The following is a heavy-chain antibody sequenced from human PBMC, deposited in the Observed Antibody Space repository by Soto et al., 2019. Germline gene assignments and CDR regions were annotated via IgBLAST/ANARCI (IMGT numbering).Heavy chain of an antibody. J-gene: IGHJ4*02. V-gene: IGHV3-15*01. CDR1: GFSFHNDW. CDR3: VTERYFDYGAYEGYYFDL. Sequence: EVQLAESGGGVVMPGGSLRLSCSASGFSFHNDWMSWVRQAPGKGLEWVGRIKSSFDGGTVDYAAPVTGRFIISQDDSETNLHPQTNGLKIDDPALYYCVTERYFDYGAYEGYYFDLWGQGTLLSVSS. CDR2: IKSSFDGGTV. D-gene: IGHD4-17*01.